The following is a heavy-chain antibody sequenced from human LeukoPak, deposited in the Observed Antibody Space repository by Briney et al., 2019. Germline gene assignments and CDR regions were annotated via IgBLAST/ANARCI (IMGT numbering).Heavy chain of an antibody. CDR2: IKQDGSEK. D-gene: IGHD6-13*01. J-gene: IGHJ6*03. Sequence: GGSLRLSCAASGFTFSSYWMSWVRQAPGKGLEWVANIKQDGSEKYYVDSVKGRFTISRDNAKNSLYLQMNSLRAEDTAVYYCARGGRTGQLEYYYYYMDVWGKGTAVTVSS. V-gene: IGHV3-7*01. CDR1: GFTFSSYW. CDR3: ARGGRTGQLEYYYYYMDV.